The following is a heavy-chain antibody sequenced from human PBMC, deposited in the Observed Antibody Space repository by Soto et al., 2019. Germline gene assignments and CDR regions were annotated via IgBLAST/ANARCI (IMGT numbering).Heavy chain of an antibody. Sequence: SETLSLTCTVSGGSISSYYWIWIRQPPGKGLEWIGYIYYSGSTNYNPSLKSRVTISVDTSKNQFSLKLSSVTAADTAVYYCARAVGDYFDYWGQGTLVTVSS. D-gene: IGHD3-3*01. CDR1: GGSISSYY. J-gene: IGHJ4*02. CDR3: ARAVGDYFDY. V-gene: IGHV4-59*01. CDR2: IYYSGST.